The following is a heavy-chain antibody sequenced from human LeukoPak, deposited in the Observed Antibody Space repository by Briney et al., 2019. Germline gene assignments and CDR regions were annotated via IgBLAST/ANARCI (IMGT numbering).Heavy chain of an antibody. CDR3: ARDRNVYYGSGSFPPMDV. CDR1: GGSINLSPYY. CDR2: IYTSGST. V-gene: IGHV4-4*07. Sequence: PDTLSLTCSVSGGSINLSPYYWGWIRQPAGKGLEWIGRIYTSGSTNYNPSLKSRVTMSVDTSKNQFSLKLSSVTAADTAVYYCARDRNVYYGSGSFPPMDVWGKGTTVTISS. J-gene: IGHJ6*03. D-gene: IGHD3-10*01.